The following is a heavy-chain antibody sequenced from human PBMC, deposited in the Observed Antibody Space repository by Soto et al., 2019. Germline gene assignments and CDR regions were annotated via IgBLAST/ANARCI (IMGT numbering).Heavy chain of an antibody. D-gene: IGHD2-8*01. CDR2: ISYDGSNK. CDR1: GFTFSSYA. J-gene: IGHJ6*02. CDR3: ARDLVLTSYYYYYGMDV. V-gene: IGHV3-30-3*01. Sequence: GGSLRLSCAASGFTFSSYAVHWVRQAPGKGLEWVAVISYDGSNKYYADSVKGRFTISRDNSKNTLYLQMNSLRAEDTAVYYCARDLVLTSYYYYYGMDVWGQGTTVTVSS.